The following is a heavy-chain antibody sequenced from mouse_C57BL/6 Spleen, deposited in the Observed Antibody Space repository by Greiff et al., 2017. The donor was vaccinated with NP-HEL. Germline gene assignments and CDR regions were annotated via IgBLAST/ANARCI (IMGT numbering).Heavy chain of an antibody. D-gene: IGHD1-1*01. CDR3: ASITTVVATDRYFDV. J-gene: IGHJ1*03. CDR2: INPSSGYT. V-gene: IGHV1-4*01. Sequence: VQLQQSGAELARPGASVKMSCKASGYTFTSYTMHWVKQRPGQGLEWIGYINPSSGYTKYNQKFKDKATLTADKSSSTAYMQLSSLTSEDSAVYYCASITTVVATDRYFDVWGTGTTVTVSS. CDR1: GYTFTSYT.